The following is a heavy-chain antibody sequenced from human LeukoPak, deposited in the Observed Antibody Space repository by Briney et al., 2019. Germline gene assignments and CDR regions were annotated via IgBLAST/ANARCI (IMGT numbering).Heavy chain of an antibody. CDR1: GGPISSSSYY. CDR3: AGHPIPDTAFMDV. CDR2: IYYSGST. V-gene: IGHV4-39*01. Sequence: ETLSLTCTVSGGPISSSSYYWGWIRQPPGKGLEWIGSIYYSGSTYYNPSLKSRVTISVDTSKNQFSLKLSSVTAADTAVYYCAGHPIPDTAFMDVWGKGTTVTVSS. D-gene: IGHD5-18*01. J-gene: IGHJ6*03.